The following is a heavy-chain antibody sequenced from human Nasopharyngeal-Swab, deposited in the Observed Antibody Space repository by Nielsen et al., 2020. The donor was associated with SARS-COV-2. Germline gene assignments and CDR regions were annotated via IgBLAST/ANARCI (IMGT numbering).Heavy chain of an antibody. CDR1: GGSFNSYY. CDR2: ISHSGST. V-gene: IGHV4-34*01. Sequence: SDPLSLTCAFHGGSFNSYYWTWIRQSPGKVLEWIREISHSGSTKYNPSLKSRLTISVDTSNNQFSLKLTSVTAADTGVYYCARIKSGPYSSLYYYGLDVWGPGTTVTVSS. CDR3: ARIKSGPYSSLYYYGLDV. J-gene: IGHJ6*02. D-gene: IGHD1-26*01.